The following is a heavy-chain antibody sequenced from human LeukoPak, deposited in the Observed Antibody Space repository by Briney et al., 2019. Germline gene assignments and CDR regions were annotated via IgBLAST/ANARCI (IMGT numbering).Heavy chain of an antibody. CDR3: ARVLRGGLEYFEY. J-gene: IGHJ4*02. Sequence: SETLSLTCAVSGGSISSSNWGSGVRQSPGQGLEWIGEMYHSGDTNYNPSLKSRVTISVDKSNNQLSLKLSSVTAADTAVYYCARVLRGGLEYFEYWGQGTLVTASS. V-gene: IGHV4-4*02. CDR1: GGSISSSNW. CDR2: MYHSGDT.